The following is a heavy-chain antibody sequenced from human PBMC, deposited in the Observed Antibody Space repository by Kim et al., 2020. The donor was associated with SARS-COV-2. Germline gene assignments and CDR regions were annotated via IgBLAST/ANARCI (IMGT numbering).Heavy chain of an antibody. CDR2: ST. D-gene: IGHD3-10*01. CDR3: TRGYGSETNY. Sequence: STGYAASVKGRFTISRDNAKKTLYLQMNSLRVEETAVYYCTRGYGSETNYWGQGSLVIVST. V-gene: IGHV3-74*01. J-gene: IGHJ4*02.